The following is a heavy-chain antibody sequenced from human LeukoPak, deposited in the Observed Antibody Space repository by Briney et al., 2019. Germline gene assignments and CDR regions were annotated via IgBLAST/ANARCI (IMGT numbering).Heavy chain of an antibody. V-gene: IGHV4-34*01. Sequence: SETLSLTCAVYGGSFSGYYWSWIRQPPGKGLEWIGEINHSGSTNYNPSLKSRVTISVDTSKNQFSLKLSSVTAADMAVYYCARGLHWFDPWGQGTLVTVSS. CDR1: GGSFSGYY. CDR2: INHSGST. CDR3: ARGLHWFDP. J-gene: IGHJ5*02.